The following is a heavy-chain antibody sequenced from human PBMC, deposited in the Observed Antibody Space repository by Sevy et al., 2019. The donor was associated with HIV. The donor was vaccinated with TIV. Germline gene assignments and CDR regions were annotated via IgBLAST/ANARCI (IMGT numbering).Heavy chain of an antibody. CDR1: GFTFSDYY. V-gene: IGHV3-11*01. CDR3: ARAGNYGSGSYGYYYYGMDV. D-gene: IGHD3-10*01. CDR2: ISSSGSTI. J-gene: IGHJ6*02. Sequence: GGSLRLSCAASGFTFSDYYMSWIRQAPGKGLEWVSYISSSGSTIYYADSVKGRFPISRDNAKNSLYLQMNSLRAEDTAVYYCARAGNYGSGSYGYYYYGMDVWGQGTTVTVSS.